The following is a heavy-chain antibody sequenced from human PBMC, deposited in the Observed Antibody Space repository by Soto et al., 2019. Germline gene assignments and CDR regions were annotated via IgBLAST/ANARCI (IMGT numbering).Heavy chain of an antibody. Sequence: QVQLVESGGGVVQPGRSLRLSCAASGFTFSSYGMHWVRHAPGKGLEWVAAISYDGGNKYYADSAKGRFTISRDNSKNTLYLQMNSLRAEDTAVYYCAKGDRIAAAGHFDYWGQGTLVTVSS. V-gene: IGHV3-30*18. CDR1: GFTFSSYG. CDR3: AKGDRIAAAGHFDY. J-gene: IGHJ4*02. D-gene: IGHD6-13*01. CDR2: ISYDGGNK.